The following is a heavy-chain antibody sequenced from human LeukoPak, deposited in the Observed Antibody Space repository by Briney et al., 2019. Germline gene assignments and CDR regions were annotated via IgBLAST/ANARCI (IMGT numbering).Heavy chain of an antibody. J-gene: IGHJ6*03. CDR1: GFTFSSYA. CDR3: AKGRRGYGSGSSGGYYYYYMDV. D-gene: IGHD3-10*01. V-gene: IGHV3-23*01. Sequence: GGSLRLSCAASGFTFSSYAMSWVRQAPGKGLEWVSAISGSGGSTYYADSVKGRFTISRDNSKNTLYLQMNSLRAEDTAVYYCAKGRRGYGSGSSGGYYYYYMDVWGKGTTVTISS. CDR2: ISGSGGST.